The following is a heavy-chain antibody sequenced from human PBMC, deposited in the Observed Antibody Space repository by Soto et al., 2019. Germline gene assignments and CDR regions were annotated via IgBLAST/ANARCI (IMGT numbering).Heavy chain of an antibody. D-gene: IGHD2-2*01. J-gene: IGHJ4*02. CDR2: INPSGGTT. CDR1: GYIFTSYY. V-gene: IGHV1-46*01. CDR3: ARGPATAPDAY. Sequence: QVQLAQSGTEGKKPGASVKVSCKTSGYIFTSYYIHWVRQAPGQGLEWMGIINPSGGTTTYAQKFQGRVTMTRDTSTSTVYMELSSLRSEDTAVYYCARGPATAPDAYWGLGTLVTVSS.